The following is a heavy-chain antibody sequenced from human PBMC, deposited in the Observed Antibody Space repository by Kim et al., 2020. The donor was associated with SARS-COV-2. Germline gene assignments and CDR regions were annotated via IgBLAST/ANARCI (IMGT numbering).Heavy chain of an antibody. D-gene: IGHD4-4*01. V-gene: IGHV3-48*03. CDR3: ARGPNYSLFDY. CDR2: IIGIGTTI. Sequence: GGSLRLSCAASGFTFSSYEMNWVRQAPGKGLEWVSYIIGIGTTIYYADSVRGRFTISRDNDKNSLYLQMNSLRAEDTAVYYCARGPNYSLFDYWGQGTLV. J-gene: IGHJ4*02. CDR1: GFTFSSYE.